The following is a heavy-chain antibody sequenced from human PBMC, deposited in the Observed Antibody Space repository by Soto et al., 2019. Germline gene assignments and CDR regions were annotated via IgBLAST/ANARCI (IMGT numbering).Heavy chain of an antibody. CDR2: ILNDASGH. J-gene: IGHJ4*02. Sequence: QVQLVESGGGVVQPGTSLRLSCAASGFTFSHHGMHWFRQTPGKGLEGLAVILNDASGHWYADSVKGRFTISRANFENTLYLQRNGLRLEATAMYYCARDDDYPDNGFDYWGQGTLVTVSS. D-gene: IGHD4-17*01. V-gene: IGHV3-33*01. CDR3: ARDDDYPDNGFDY. CDR1: GFTFSHHG.